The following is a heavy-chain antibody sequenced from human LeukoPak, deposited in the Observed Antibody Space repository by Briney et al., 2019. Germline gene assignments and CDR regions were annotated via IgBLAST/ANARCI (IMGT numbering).Heavy chain of an antibody. D-gene: IGHD3-10*01. J-gene: IGHJ3*02. V-gene: IGHV3-21*01. CDR1: GFTFSSYH. CDR2: ISTSRNYI. Sequence: GGSLRLSCVVSGFTFSSYHMNWVRQAPGKGLEWVSSISTSRNYIYYADSVTGRFTISRDNAKNSLYLQMNSLRAEDTAVYYCAKDQAVRGVDAFDIWGQGTMVTVSS. CDR3: AKDQAVRGVDAFDI.